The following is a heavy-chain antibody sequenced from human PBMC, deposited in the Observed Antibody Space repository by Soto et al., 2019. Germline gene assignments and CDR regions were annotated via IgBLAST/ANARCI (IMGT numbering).Heavy chain of an antibody. V-gene: IGHV1-18*04. D-gene: IGHD6-13*01. CDR3: ARDPYSSIRAYGMDV. J-gene: IGHJ6*02. CDR2: ISAYNGNT. Sequence: GASVKVSCKASGYTFTSYGISWVRQAPGQGLEWMGWISAYNGNTNYAQKLQGRVTMTTDTSTSTAYMELRSLRSDDTAVYYCARDPYSSIRAYGMDVWGQGTTVTVSS. CDR1: GYTFTSYG.